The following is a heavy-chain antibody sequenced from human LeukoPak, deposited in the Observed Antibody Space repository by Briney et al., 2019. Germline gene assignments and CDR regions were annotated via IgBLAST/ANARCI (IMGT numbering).Heavy chain of an antibody. CDR3: ARVTEYYDSSGLPTLAFDH. V-gene: IGHV1-18*01. CDR2: ISAYNGNT. CDR1: GYTFTSYG. J-gene: IGHJ4*02. Sequence: GASVKVSCRASGYTFTSYGISWVRQAPGQGLEWMGWISAYNGNTNYAQKLQGRVTMTTDTSTSTAYMELRSLRSDDTAVYYCARVTEYYDSSGLPTLAFDHWGQGTLVTVSS. D-gene: IGHD3-22*01.